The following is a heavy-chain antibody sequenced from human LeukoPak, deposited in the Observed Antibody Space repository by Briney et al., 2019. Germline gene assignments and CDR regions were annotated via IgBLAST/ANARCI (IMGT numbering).Heavy chain of an antibody. D-gene: IGHD7-27*01. CDR2: MNPNNGDA. V-gene: IGHV1-8*01. Sequence: ASVKVSRKTSGYTFVFNDLSWVRQVPGQGLEWMGWMNPNNGDAAYAQKFQGRVTMTSDTSITTAYMELSSLRSEDTAVYFCARGRVGTNGWYYFDDWGQGSLVAVFS. CDR1: GYTFVFND. CDR3: ARGRVGTNGWYYFDD. J-gene: IGHJ4*02.